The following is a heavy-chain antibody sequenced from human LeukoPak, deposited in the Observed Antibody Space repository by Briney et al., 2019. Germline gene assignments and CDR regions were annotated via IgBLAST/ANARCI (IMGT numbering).Heavy chain of an antibody. J-gene: IGHJ6*02. CDR3: VAARQNYYYGMDI. Sequence: GGSLRLSCAASGFTFSSYWMNWVRQAPGKGLEWVANIKEDGSEKYYVDSVKGRFTISRDNAKNSLYLQMNSLRAEHTAVYSCVAARQNYYYGMDIWGQGTTVTVSS. CDR2: IKEDGSEK. V-gene: IGHV3-7*01. D-gene: IGHD6-6*01. CDR1: GFTFSSYW.